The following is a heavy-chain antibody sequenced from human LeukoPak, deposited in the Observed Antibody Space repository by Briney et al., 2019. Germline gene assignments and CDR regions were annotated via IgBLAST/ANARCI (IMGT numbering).Heavy chain of an antibody. CDR1: GYTFTGYY. CDR2: INPNSGGT. D-gene: IGHD3-22*01. Sequence: ASVKVSCKASGYTFTGYYMHWVRQAPGQGLEWMGWINPNSGGTNYAQKFQGRVTMTRDTSISTAYMELSRLRSDDTAVYYCARGGVGLLGLGYYYGMDVWGQGTTVTVSS. CDR3: ARGGVGLLGLGYYYGMDV. J-gene: IGHJ6*02. V-gene: IGHV1-2*02.